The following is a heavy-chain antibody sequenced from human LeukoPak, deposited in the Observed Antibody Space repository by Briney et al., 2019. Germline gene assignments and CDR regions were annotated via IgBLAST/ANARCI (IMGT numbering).Heavy chain of an antibody. D-gene: IGHD1-26*01. CDR3: AKGVYGGSSGGFYFDY. V-gene: IGHV3-30*02. Sequence: GGSLRLSCAASGLTFSGSGMHWVRQAPGKGLEWVAFIRYDETNKHYADSVKGRFTISRDNSKNTLYLQMNSLRSEDTAVYYCAKGVYGGSSGGFYFDYWGQGALVTVSS. CDR1: GLTFSGSG. CDR2: IRYDETNK. J-gene: IGHJ4*02.